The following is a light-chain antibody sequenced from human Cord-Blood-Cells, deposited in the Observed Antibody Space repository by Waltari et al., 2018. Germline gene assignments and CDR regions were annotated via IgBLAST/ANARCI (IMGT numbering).Light chain of an antibody. CDR3: QSYDSSNSWV. V-gene: IGLV6-57*03. CDR2: EDN. Sequence: NFMLTQPHSVSESPGKTVTISCTRSSGSIASNYVQWYQQRPGSAPTTVIYEDNQRPSWVPDRFSGSIDSSSNSASLTISGLKTEDEADYYCQSYDSSNSWVFGGGTKLTVL. J-gene: IGLJ3*02. CDR1: SGSIASNY.